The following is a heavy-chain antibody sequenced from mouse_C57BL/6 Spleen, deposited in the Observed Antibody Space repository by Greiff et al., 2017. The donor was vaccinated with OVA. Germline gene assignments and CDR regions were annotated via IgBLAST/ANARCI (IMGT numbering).Heavy chain of an antibody. CDR2: ISSGSSTI. CDR3: ARQGGYAMDY. CDR1: GFTFSDYG. J-gene: IGHJ4*01. Sequence: EVQVVESGGGLVKPGGSLKLSCAASGFTFSDYGMHWVRQAPEKGLEWVAYISSGSSTIYYADTVKGRFTITRDKAKMTLFLQMSRLRSEDTTRCYCARQGGYAMDYWGQGTSVTVSS. V-gene: IGHV5-17*01.